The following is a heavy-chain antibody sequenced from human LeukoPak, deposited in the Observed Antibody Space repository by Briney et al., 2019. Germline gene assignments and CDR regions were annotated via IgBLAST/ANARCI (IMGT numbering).Heavy chain of an antibody. D-gene: IGHD3-3*01. V-gene: IGHV3-33*01. J-gene: IGHJ4*02. CDR3: AREIPADFWSGYYTPVPHGPAIDY. Sequence: PGGSLRLSCAASGFTFSSYGMHWVRQAPGKGLEWVAVIWYDGSNKYYADSVKGRFTISRDNSKNTLYLQMNSLRAEDTAVYYCAREIPADFWSGYYTPVPHGPAIDYWGQGTLVTVSS. CDR2: IWYDGSNK. CDR1: GFTFSSYG.